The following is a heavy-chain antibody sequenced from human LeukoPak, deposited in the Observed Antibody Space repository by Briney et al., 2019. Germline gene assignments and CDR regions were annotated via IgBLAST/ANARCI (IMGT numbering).Heavy chain of an antibody. CDR1: GFTFNTYW. V-gene: IGHV3-7*01. J-gene: IGHJ4*02. D-gene: IGHD6-13*01. Sequence: GGSLRLSCAASGFTFNTYWMSWVRQAPGKGLEWVANIKEDGSEKYYVVSVKGRFTISRDNAKNSLYLQMSSLRAEDTAVFYCARDGYRAINSWGQGTLVTVSS. CDR3: ARDGYRAINS. CDR2: IKEDGSEK.